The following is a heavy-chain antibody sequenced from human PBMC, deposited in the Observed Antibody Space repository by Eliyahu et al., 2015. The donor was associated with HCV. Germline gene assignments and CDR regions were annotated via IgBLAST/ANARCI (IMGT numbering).Heavy chain of an antibody. J-gene: IGHJ4*02. CDR3: ARGLFGSGYYPAPYYFDY. D-gene: IGHD3-3*01. CDR1: GFTFSSYS. Sequence: EVQLVESGGGLVKPGGSLRLSCAASGFTFSSYSMNWVRQAPGKGLEWVSSISSSSSYIYYADSVKGRFTISRDNAKNSLYLQMNSLRAEDTAVYYCARGLFGSGYYPAPYYFDYWGQGTLVTVSS. CDR2: ISSSSSYI. V-gene: IGHV3-21*01.